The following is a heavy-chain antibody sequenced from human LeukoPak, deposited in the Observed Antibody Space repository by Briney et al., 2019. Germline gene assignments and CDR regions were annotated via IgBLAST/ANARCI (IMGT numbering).Heavy chain of an antibody. Sequence: GASVKVSCKASGYTFTSYGIRWVRQAPGRELEWMGWISAYNGNTNYAQKLQGRVTMTTDTSTSTAYMELRSLRSDDTAVYYCARDLAVLLWFGELLQDWFDPWGQGTLVTVSS. J-gene: IGHJ5*02. CDR2: ISAYNGNT. CDR1: GYTFTSYG. CDR3: ARDLAVLLWFGELLQDWFDP. D-gene: IGHD3-10*01. V-gene: IGHV1-18*01.